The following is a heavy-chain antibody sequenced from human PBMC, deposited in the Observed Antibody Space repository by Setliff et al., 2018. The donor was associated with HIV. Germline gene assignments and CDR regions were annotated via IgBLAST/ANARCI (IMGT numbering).Heavy chain of an antibody. J-gene: IGHJ4*02. D-gene: IGHD3-3*01. Sequence: PGGSLRLSCAASGFTFSSYAMHWVRQAPGKGLEWVAVISYDGSNKYYADSVKGRFTISRDNSKNTLYLQMNSLRTEDTAVYYCARVFQSYFFDFWGQGNLVTVAS. CDR2: ISYDGSNK. CDR3: ARVFQSYFFDF. V-gene: IGHV3-30*04. CDR1: GFTFSSYA.